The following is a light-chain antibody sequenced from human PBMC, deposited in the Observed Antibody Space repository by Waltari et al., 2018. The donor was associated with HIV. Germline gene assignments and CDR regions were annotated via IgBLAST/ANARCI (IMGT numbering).Light chain of an antibody. CDR1: SSNIGAGYD. V-gene: IGLV1-40*01. CDR2: GTQ. J-gene: IGLJ3*02. CDR3: QSYDSTLSGSDWV. Sequence: QSVLTQPPSVSGAPGQRVTISCTGSSSNIGAGYDVHWYQQLPGTAPKLLIYGTQHRASGVPDPFSGYKSDTSVSLAITGLQSEDDADYYCQSYDSTLSGSDWVCGGGTKLTVL.